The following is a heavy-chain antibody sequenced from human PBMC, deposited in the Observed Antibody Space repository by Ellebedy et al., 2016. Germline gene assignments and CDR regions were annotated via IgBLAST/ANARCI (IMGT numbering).Heavy chain of an antibody. V-gene: IGHV3-49*03. Sequence: GGSLRLSCTASGFTFGDYAMSWFRQAPGKGLEWVGFIRSKAYGGTTEYAASVKGRFTISRDDSKSIAYLQMNSLKTEDTAVYYCNVVVTANNGFDIWGQGTMVTVSS. J-gene: IGHJ3*02. CDR3: NVVVTANNGFDI. CDR1: GFTFGDYA. CDR2: IRSKAYGGTT. D-gene: IGHD2-21*02.